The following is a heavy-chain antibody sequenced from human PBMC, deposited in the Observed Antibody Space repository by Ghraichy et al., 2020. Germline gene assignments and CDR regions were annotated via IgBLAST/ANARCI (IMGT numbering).Heavy chain of an antibody. CDR2: LSYDVSNR. CDR3: ARGASYYDNSWFDP. V-gene: IGHV3-30*04. D-gene: IGHD3-22*01. CDR1: GFTFSSYA. J-gene: IGHJ5*02. Sequence: GGSLRLSCAASGFTFSSYAMHWVRQAPGKGLECVAVLSYDVSNRYYADSVKGRFTISRDNSKNTLYLQMNSLRAEDTAVYYCARGASYYDNSWFDPWGQGAVVIVAS.